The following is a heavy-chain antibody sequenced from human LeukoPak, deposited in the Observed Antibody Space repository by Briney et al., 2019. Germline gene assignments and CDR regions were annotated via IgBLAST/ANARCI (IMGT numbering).Heavy chain of an antibody. D-gene: IGHD4-17*01. CDR1: GGSISTDDYY. J-gene: IGHJ4*02. V-gene: IGHV4-30-4*01. CDR2: IYYSGSI. CDR3: ARSLGYGDYGAFDY. Sequence: SETLSLTCTVSGGSISTDDYYWSWIRQPPGKGLEWIGYIYYSGSIYYNPSLKSRLTISVDTSKNQFSLRLTSVTAADTAVYYCARSLGYGDYGAFDYWGQGTLVTVSS.